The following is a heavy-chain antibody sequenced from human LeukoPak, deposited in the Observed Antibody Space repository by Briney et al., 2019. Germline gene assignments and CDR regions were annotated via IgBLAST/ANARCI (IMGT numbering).Heavy chain of an antibody. J-gene: IGHJ4*02. D-gene: IGHD6-19*01. Sequence: LPGGSLRLSCAASGFTFSSYAMSWVRQAPGKGLEWVSAISGSGGSTYYADSVKGRFTISRDNSKNTLYLQMNSLRAEDTAVYYCAKVGSSGWDYFDYWGRGTLVAVSS. CDR2: ISGSGGST. CDR3: AKVGSSGWDYFDY. CDR1: GFTFSSYA. V-gene: IGHV3-23*01.